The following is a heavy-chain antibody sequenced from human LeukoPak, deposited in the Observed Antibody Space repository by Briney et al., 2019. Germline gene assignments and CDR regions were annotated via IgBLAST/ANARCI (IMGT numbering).Heavy chain of an antibody. CDR2: IYYSGST. V-gene: IGHV4-30-4*08. J-gene: IGHJ4*02. CDR1: GGSISSGDYY. Sequence: SETLSLTCTVSGGSISSGDYYWSWIRQPPGKGLEWIGYIYYSGSTYYNPSLKSRVTISVDTSKNRFSLKLSSVTAADTAVYYCARAYDSSGYYLYFDYWGQGTLVTVSS. CDR3: ARAYDSSGYYLYFDY. D-gene: IGHD3-22*01.